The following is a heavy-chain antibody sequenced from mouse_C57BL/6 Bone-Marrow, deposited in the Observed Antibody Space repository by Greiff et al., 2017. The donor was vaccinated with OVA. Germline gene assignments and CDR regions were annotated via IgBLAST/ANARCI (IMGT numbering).Heavy chain of an antibody. V-gene: IGHV6-3*01. CDR3: TKDGYRAWFAY. D-gene: IGHD2-3*01. CDR2: IRLKSDNYAT. CDR1: GFTFSNYW. J-gene: IGHJ3*01. Sequence: EVKVVESGGGLVQPGGSMKLSCVASGFTFSNYWMNWVRQSPEKGLEWVAQIRLKSDNYATHYAESVKGRFTISRDDSKSSVYLQMNNLRAEDTGSYYCTKDGYRAWFAYWGQGTLVTVSA.